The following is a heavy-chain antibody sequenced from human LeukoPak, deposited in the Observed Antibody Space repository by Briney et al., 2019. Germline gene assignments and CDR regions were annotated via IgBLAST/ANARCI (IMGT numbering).Heavy chain of an antibody. V-gene: IGHV1-18*01. Sequence: PWASVKVSCKASGYTFTSYGISWVRQAPGQGLEWMGWISAYNGNTNYAQKLQGRVTMTTDTSTSTAYMELRSLRSDDTAVYYCARDPYKQRGYSYGYASNYFDYWGQGTLVTVSS. D-gene: IGHD5-18*01. J-gene: IGHJ4*02. CDR3: ARDPYKQRGYSYGYASNYFDY. CDR2: ISAYNGNT. CDR1: GYTFTSYG.